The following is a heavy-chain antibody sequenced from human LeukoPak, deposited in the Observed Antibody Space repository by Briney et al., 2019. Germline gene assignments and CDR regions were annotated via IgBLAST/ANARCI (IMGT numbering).Heavy chain of an antibody. CDR1: GYTFTGYY. CDR2: INPNSGGT. CDR3: ARGYVVVPAAISDY. D-gene: IGHD2-2*01. J-gene: IGHJ4*02. Sequence: ASVKVSCKASGYTFTGYYMHWVRQAPGQGLEWMGWINPNSGGTNYAQKFQGRVTMTRDTSISTAYMELSRLRPDDTAVYYSARGYVVVPAAISDYWGQGTLVTVSS. V-gene: IGHV1-2*02.